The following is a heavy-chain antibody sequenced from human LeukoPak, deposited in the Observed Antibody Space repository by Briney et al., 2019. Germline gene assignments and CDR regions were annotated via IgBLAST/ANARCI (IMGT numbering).Heavy chain of an antibody. CDR2: ISGGGGST. J-gene: IGHJ3*02. Sequence: GGSLRLSFAASGFTFSSYAMSWVRQGPGKGLEWVSIISGGGGSTDYADSVKGRFTISRDDSKNTLYLQMDSLRAEDTAVYYCARDPLPPVTDAFDIWGQGTMVTVSS. D-gene: IGHD1-14*01. CDR1: GFTFSSYA. V-gene: IGHV3-23*01. CDR3: ARDPLPPVTDAFDI.